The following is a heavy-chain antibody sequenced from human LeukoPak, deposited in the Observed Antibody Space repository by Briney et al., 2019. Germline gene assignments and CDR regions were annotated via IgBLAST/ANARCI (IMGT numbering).Heavy chain of an antibody. V-gene: IGHV3-66*01. CDR2: IYSGGST. Sequence: GGSLRLSCAASGFTVSSNYMSWVRQAPGKGLEWVSVIYSGGSTYYADSVKGRFTISRDNSKNTLYLQMNSLRAEDTAVYYCAKMGGSGSYLDFDYWGQGTLVTVSS. CDR1: GFTVSSNY. J-gene: IGHJ4*02. D-gene: IGHD3-10*01. CDR3: AKMGGSGSYLDFDY.